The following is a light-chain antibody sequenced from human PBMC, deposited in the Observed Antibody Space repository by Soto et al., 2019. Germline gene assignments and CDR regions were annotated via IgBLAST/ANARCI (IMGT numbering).Light chain of an antibody. CDR2: DAS. Sequence: IPLPQSPSSLSASVGDRVTITCQASQNINNYLNWYQQKPGRAPKLLIYDASNLEAGVPSRFRGSGSGTDFTFTISRLQPEDIATYYCQQYENLPTFGQGTRLEIK. CDR3: QQYENLPT. CDR1: QNINNY. J-gene: IGKJ5*01. V-gene: IGKV1-33*01.